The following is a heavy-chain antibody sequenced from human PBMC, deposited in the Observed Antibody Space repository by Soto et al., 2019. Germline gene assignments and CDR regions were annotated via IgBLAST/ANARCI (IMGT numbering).Heavy chain of an antibody. CDR1: GFTFSSYA. Sequence: QVQLVESGGGVVQPGRSLRLSCAASGFTFSSYAMHWVRQAPGKGLEWVAVISYDGSNKYYADSVKRRFTISRDNSKNTLYLQMNSLRAEDTAVYYCARAYEGDYFDYWGQGTLVTVSS. CDR3: ARAYEGDYFDY. D-gene: IGHD3-16*01. CDR2: ISYDGSNK. V-gene: IGHV3-30-3*01. J-gene: IGHJ4*02.